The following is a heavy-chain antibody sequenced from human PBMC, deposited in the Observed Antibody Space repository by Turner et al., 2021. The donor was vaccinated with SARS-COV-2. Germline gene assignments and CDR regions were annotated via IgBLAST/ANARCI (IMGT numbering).Heavy chain of an antibody. CDR1: GFTFSSYA. Sequence: QGQLVESGGGVVQPGRSLRLYCSASGFTFSSYAMHWVRQAPGKGLEWVAVISYDVSNKYYADSVKGRITISRDNSKNTLYLQMNSLRAEDTAVYYCARDLVATTQLFDYWGQGTLVTVSS. CDR2: ISYDVSNK. D-gene: IGHD5-12*01. CDR3: ARDLVATTQLFDY. J-gene: IGHJ4*02. V-gene: IGHV3-30-3*01.